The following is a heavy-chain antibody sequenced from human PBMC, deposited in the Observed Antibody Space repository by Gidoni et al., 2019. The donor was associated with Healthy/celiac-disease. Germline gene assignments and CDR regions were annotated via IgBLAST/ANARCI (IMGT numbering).Heavy chain of an antibody. D-gene: IGHD2-15*01. J-gene: IGHJ5*02. CDR2: IYPGDSDT. CDR1: GYSFTSYW. CDR3: ARRVACSGGSCYGSWFDP. V-gene: IGHV5-51*01. Sequence: EVQLVQSGAEVKKPGESLKISCKGSGYSFTSYWIGWVRQMPGKGLEWMGIIYPGDSDTRYSPSFQGQVTISADKSISTAYLQWSSLKASDTAMYYCARRVACSGGSCYGSWFDPWGQGTLVTVSS.